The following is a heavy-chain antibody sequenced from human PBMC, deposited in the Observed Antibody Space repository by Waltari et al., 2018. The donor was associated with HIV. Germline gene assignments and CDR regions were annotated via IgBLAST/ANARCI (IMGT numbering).Heavy chain of an antibody. CDR1: GGTFSSYA. Sequence: QVQLVQSGAEVKKPGSSVKVSCKASGGTFSSYAISWVRQAPGQGLEWMGRIIPILGIANYAQKFQGRVTITADKSTSTAYMELSSLRSEDTAVYYCARDLPSYSSSLGLVYFDYWGQGTLVTVSS. D-gene: IGHD6-6*01. CDR2: IIPILGIA. CDR3: ARDLPSYSSSLGLVYFDY. J-gene: IGHJ4*02. V-gene: IGHV1-69*04.